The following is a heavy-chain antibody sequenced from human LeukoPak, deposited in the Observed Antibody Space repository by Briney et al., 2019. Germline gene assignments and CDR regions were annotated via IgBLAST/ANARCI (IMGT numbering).Heavy chain of an antibody. Sequence: SETLSLTCAVYGGSFSGYYWSWIRQPPGKGLEWIGEINHSGSTNYNPSLKSRVTISVDTSKNQFSLKLSSVTAADTAVYYCARGRRGEHWGRGTLVTVSS. J-gene: IGHJ4*02. V-gene: IGHV4-34*01. CDR2: INHSGST. CDR1: GGSFSGYY. D-gene: IGHD3-16*01. CDR3: ARGRRGEH.